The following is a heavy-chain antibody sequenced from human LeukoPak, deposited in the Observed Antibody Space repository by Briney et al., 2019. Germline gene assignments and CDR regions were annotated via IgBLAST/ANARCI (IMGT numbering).Heavy chain of an antibody. Sequence: GGSLRLSCAASGFTFSTYWMHWVRQAPGKGLVWVSHIKTDGSSTTYADSVKGRFTISRDNAKNALYLQMNSLRAEDTAVYYCARRAGYTSSWYEYWGQGTLVTVSS. D-gene: IGHD6-13*01. CDR3: ARRAGYTSSWYEY. V-gene: IGHV3-74*01. CDR1: GFTFSTYW. J-gene: IGHJ4*02. CDR2: IKTDGSST.